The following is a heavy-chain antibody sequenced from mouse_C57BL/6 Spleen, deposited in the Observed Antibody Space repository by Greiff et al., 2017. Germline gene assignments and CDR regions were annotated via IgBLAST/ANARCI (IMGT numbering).Heavy chain of an antibody. CDR3: ARKIYYDYDDGFAY. CDR1: GYTFTSYW. CDR2: IHPNSGST. V-gene: IGHV1-64*01. J-gene: IGHJ3*01. Sequence: QVHVKQPGAELVKPGASVKLSCKASGYTFTSYWMHWVKQRPGQGLEWIGMIHPNSGSTNYNEKFKSKATLTVDKSSSTAYMQLSSLTSEDSAVYYCARKIYYDYDDGFAYWGQGTLVTVSA. D-gene: IGHD2-4*01.